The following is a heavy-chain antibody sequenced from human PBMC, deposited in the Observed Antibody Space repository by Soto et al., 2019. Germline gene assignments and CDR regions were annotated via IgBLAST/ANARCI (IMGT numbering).Heavy chain of an antibody. Sequence: GGSLRLSCAASGFTFSSYEMNWVRQAPGKGLEWVSYISSSGSTIYYADSVKGRFTISRDNAKNSLYLQMNSLRAEDTAVYYCARDGVAARRDNDAFDIGGQGTMVTVSS. CDR2: ISSSGSTI. CDR1: GFTFSSYE. CDR3: ARDGVAARRDNDAFDI. V-gene: IGHV3-48*03. J-gene: IGHJ3*02. D-gene: IGHD6-6*01.